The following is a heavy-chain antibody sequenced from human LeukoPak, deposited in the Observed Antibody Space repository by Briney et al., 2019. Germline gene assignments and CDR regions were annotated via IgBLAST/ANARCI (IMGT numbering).Heavy chain of an antibody. CDR2: IYYSGST. CDR1: GGSISSYY. Sequence: KPSETLSLTCTVSGGSISSYYWSWIRQPPGKGLEWIGYIYYSGSTNYNPSLKSRVTISVDTSKNQFSLKLSSVTAADTAVYYCARVLRYCSGGSCYRIFDYWGQGTLVTVSS. D-gene: IGHD2-15*01. J-gene: IGHJ4*02. CDR3: ARVLRYCSGGSCYRIFDY. V-gene: IGHV4-59*01.